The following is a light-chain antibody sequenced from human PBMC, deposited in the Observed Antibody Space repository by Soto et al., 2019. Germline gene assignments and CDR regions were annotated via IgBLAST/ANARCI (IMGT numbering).Light chain of an antibody. J-gene: IGLJ3*02. V-gene: IGLV2-14*01. CDR2: EVS. CDR3: TSFTTTNIWV. CDR1: SSDIGVHNY. Sequence: QSALTQPASVSGSPGQSITISCTGTSSDIGVHNYVSWYQQHPGKAPKLVICEVSNRPSGVSSRFSGSKSGNTASLTISGLRAEDEADYYCTSFTTTNIWVFGGGTKLTVL.